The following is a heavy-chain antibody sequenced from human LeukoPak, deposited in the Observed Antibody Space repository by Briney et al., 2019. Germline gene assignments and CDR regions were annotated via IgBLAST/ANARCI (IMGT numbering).Heavy chain of an antibody. CDR3: ARTIVGATIFDY. D-gene: IGHD1-26*01. V-gene: IGHV2-70*17. CDR2: IDWDDDK. CDR1: GFSLSTSGMR. Sequence: RGSGPTLVNPTQTLTLTCTFSGFSLSTSGMRVSWIRQPPGKAQEWLARIDWDDDKFYSTSLKTRLTISKDTSKNQVVLTMTNMDPVDTATYYCARTIVGATIFDYWGQGTLVTVSS. J-gene: IGHJ4*02.